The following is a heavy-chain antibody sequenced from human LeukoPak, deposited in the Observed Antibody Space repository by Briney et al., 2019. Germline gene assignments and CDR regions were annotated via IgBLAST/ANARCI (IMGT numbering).Heavy chain of an antibody. D-gene: IGHD3-10*01. CDR2: IYTSGST. CDR1: GGSISSGSYY. J-gene: IGHJ4*02. V-gene: IGHV4-61*02. CDR3: ARLNYGSGSSFDY. Sequence: SQTLSLTCTVSGGSISSGSYYWSWIRQPAGKGLEWIGRIYTSGSTNYNPSLKSRVTISVDTSKNQFSLKLSPVTAADTAVYYCARLNYGSGSSFDYWGQGTLVTVSS.